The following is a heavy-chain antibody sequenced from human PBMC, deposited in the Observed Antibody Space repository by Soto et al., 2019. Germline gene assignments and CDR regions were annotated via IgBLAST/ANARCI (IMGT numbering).Heavy chain of an antibody. Sequence: QVLLVQSGAEAGKPGSSVKVSCRASGGIFSSFTISWVRQAPGQGLEWLGGIIPIFDTPTYAQNFQGRVTITADKSTNTVYMELSSLRSEYTAVYYCATHGATTMARGAMKHYYYVMDVWGQGTTVTVSS. CDR2: IIPIFDTP. D-gene: IGHD3-10*01. CDR3: ATHGATTMARGAMKHYYYVMDV. V-gene: IGHV1-69*06. CDR1: GGIFSSFT. J-gene: IGHJ6*02.